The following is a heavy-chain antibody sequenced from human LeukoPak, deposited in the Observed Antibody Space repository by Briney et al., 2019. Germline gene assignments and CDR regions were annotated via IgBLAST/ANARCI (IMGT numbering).Heavy chain of an antibody. CDR3: ARAARIQLWLRSPRFDY. D-gene: IGHD5-18*01. V-gene: IGHV4-34*01. J-gene: IGHJ4*02. CDR2: INHSRST. CDR1: GGSFSGYY. Sequence: PSETLSLTCAVYGGSFSGYYWSWIRQPPGKGLEWIGEINHSRSTNYNPSLKSRVTISVDTSKNQFSLKLSSVTAADTAVYYCARAARIQLWLRSPRFDYWGQGTLVTVSS.